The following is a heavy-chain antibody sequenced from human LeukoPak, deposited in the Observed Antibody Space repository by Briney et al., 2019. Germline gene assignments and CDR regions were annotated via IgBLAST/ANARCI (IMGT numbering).Heavy chain of an antibody. CDR3: AREVDYYDTSDYFPLGY. CDR1: GYTFTGYY. CDR2: INPNSGGT. Sequence: ASVKVSCKASGYTFTGYYMHWVRQAPGQGLEWMGWINPNSGGTNYAQKFQGRVTMTRDTSISTAYMELSRLRSDDTAVYYCAREVDYYDTSDYFPLGYWGQGTLVTVSS. D-gene: IGHD3-22*01. J-gene: IGHJ4*02. V-gene: IGHV1-2*02.